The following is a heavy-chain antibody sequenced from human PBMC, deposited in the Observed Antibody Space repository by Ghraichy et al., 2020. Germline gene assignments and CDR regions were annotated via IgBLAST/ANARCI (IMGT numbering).Heavy chain of an antibody. Sequence: ASVKVSCKASGYTFTSYGISWVRQAPGQGLEWMGWISAYNGNTNYAQKLQGRVTMTTDTSTSTAYMELRSLRSDDTAVYYCARVGYYYDSSGYYYPAYWGQGTLVTVSS. V-gene: IGHV1-18*01. CDR2: ISAYNGNT. J-gene: IGHJ4*02. D-gene: IGHD3-22*01. CDR3: ARVGYYYDSSGYYYPAY. CDR1: GYTFTSYG.